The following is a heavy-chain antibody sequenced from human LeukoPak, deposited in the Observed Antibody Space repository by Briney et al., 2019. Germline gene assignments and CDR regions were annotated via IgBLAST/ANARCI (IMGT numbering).Heavy chain of an antibody. J-gene: IGHJ4*02. Sequence: SGGSLTLSCAASGFTFSSYSMNWVRQAPGKGLEWVSYISSSRFYIYYADSVKGRFTISRDDAKNSLYLQMNSLRAEDTAVYFCARDPYYYDSSGYYGEGFDYWGQGTLVTVSS. CDR3: ARDPYYYDSSGYYGEGFDY. CDR1: GFTFSSYS. V-gene: IGHV3-21*01. CDR2: ISSSRFYI. D-gene: IGHD3-22*01.